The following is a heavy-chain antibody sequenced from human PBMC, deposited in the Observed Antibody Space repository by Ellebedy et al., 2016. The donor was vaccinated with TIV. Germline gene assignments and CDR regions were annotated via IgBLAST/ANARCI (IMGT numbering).Heavy chain of an antibody. CDR1: GFSFSDYD. J-gene: IGHJ4*02. CDR2: IWDDGSVK. Sequence: GGSLRLXXAASGFSFSDYDIHWVRQTPGKGLEWVAGIWDDGSVKYYADSVKGRFTVSRDNSKNTLYLQTNSLRSEDTALYFRATATSHCRSSACNPGGYWGQGTLVTVSS. CDR3: ATATSHCRSSACNPGGY. D-gene: IGHD2-15*01. V-gene: IGHV3-33*01.